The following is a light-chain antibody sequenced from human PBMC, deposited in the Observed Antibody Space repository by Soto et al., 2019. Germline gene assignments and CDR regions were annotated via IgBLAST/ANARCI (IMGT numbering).Light chain of an antibody. V-gene: IGKV1-16*02. CDR2: VAS. CDR3: LQYDTSPRT. J-gene: IGKJ3*01. CDR1: QGIRSH. Sequence: DIQMTQSPSSLSASVGDRVIITCRASQGIRSHVAWFQQKQGKAPKSLIYVASNWQSGVPSKFSGSGSGTDFTLTINSLQPGDFATYYCLQYDTSPRTCGPGTKVDIK.